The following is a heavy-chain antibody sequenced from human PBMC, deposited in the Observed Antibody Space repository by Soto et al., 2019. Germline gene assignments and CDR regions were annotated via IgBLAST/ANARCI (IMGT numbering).Heavy chain of an antibody. Sequence: QVQLQESGPGLVKPSQTLYLTCTVSGGSISSGGYYWGWIRQHPGKGLEWFGDIYSIGITYYNPSIKSRVTISVDTSKNQFSLKLSSVTAADTAVYYFARSVFPWGQGTLVTVSS. V-gene: IGHV4-31*03. J-gene: IGHJ5*02. CDR3: ARSVFP. CDR2: IYSIGIT. CDR1: GGSISSGGYY.